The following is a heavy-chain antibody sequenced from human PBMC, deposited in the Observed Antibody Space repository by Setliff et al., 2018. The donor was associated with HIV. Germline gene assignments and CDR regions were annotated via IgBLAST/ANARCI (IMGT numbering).Heavy chain of an antibody. CDR3: ARVYDSTGYYFDF. D-gene: IGHD3-22*01. Sequence: SETLSLTCAVSGGSISSSNWWSWVCQSPGKGLEWIGEIFHSGNTNYNPSLRSRVTMSIDKSKKQFSLKVTSVTAADTAVYYCARVYDSTGYYFDFWGQGTLVTVSS. J-gene: IGHJ4*02. CDR1: GGSISSSNW. V-gene: IGHV4-4*02. CDR2: IFHSGNT.